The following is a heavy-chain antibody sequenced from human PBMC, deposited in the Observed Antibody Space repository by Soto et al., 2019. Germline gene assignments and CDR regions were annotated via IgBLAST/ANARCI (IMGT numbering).Heavy chain of an antibody. Sequence: GGSLGLSCAASGFTFLTYGMHWVRQAPGKGLEWVALISYDGSNKDYADSVKGRFTISRDNSMNTLYLQMNSLRAEDTAVYYCAKTYWGYCSGGSCYYMDVWGKGTTVTVSS. CDR3: AKTYWGYCSGGSCYYMDV. J-gene: IGHJ6*03. D-gene: IGHD2-15*01. CDR2: ISYDGSNK. V-gene: IGHV3-30*18. CDR1: GFTFLTYG.